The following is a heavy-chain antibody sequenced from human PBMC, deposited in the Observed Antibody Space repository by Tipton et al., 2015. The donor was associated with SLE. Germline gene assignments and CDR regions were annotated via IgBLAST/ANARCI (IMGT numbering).Heavy chain of an antibody. J-gene: IGHJ6*03. CDR2: IYYSGST. V-gene: IGHV4-39*07. CDR3: ARDTGDHGYYYYYMDV. CDR1: GGSISSSSYY. D-gene: IGHD2-21*02. Sequence: TLSLTCTVSGGSISSSSYYWGWIRQPLGKGLEWIGSIYYSGSTYYNPSLKSRVTISVDTSKNQFSLKLSSVTAADTAVYYCARDTGDHGYYYYYMDVWGKGATVTVSS.